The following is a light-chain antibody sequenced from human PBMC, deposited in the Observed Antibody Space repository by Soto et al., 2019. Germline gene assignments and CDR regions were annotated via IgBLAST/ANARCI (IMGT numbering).Light chain of an antibody. CDR3: CSYAGSYTFVV. CDR1: SSDVGGYNY. J-gene: IGLJ1*01. V-gene: IGLV2-11*01. CDR2: DVS. Sequence: QSVLTQPRSVSGSPGQSVTISSPGTSSDVGGYNYVSWYQQHPGKAPKLMIYDVSKRPSGVPDRFSGSKSGNTASLTISGLQAEDEADYYCCSYAGSYTFVVFGTGTKVTVL.